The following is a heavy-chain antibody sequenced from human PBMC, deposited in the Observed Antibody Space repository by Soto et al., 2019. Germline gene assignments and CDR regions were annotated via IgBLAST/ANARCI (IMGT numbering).Heavy chain of an antibody. D-gene: IGHD4-17*01. V-gene: IGHV3-30*18. CDR2: ISYDGSNK. CDR1: GCTFSSYG. J-gene: IGHJ6*02. Sequence: QVQLVESGGGVVQPGRSLRLSCAASGCTFSSYGMHWVRQAPGKGLEWVAVISYDGSNKYYADSVKGRFTISRDNSKNTLYLQMNSLRAEDTAVYYCAKDFDDYGDYRVYYYGMDVWGQGTTVTVSS. CDR3: AKDFDDYGDYRVYYYGMDV.